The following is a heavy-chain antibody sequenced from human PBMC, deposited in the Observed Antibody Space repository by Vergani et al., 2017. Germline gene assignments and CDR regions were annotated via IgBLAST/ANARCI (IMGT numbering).Heavy chain of an antibody. J-gene: IGHJ4*02. Sequence: QVQLVESGGGVVQPGRSLRLSCAASGFTFSSYGMHWVRQAPGKGLEWVAVIWYDGSNKYYADSVKGRFTISRDNSKNTLYLQMNSLRAEDTAVYYCAKEEVAVARGYFDYWGQGTLVTVSS. D-gene: IGHD6-19*01. CDR3: AKEEVAVARGYFDY. V-gene: IGHV3-33*06. CDR1: GFTFSSYG. CDR2: IWYDGSNK.